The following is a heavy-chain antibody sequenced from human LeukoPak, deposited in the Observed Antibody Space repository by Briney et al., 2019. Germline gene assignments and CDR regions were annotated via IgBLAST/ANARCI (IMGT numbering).Heavy chain of an antibody. CDR2: ISGRGGST. V-gene: IGHV3-23*01. Sequence: GGSLRLSCAASGFTFNNYAMSWVRQAPGKGLEWVSTISGRGGSTYYADSVKGRFTISRDNSKNTLYLQMNSMRAEDTAVYYCAKDWGSGSYQPDAFDIWGQGTMVTVSS. CDR1: GFTFNNYA. D-gene: IGHD1-26*01. CDR3: AKDWGSGSYQPDAFDI. J-gene: IGHJ3*02.